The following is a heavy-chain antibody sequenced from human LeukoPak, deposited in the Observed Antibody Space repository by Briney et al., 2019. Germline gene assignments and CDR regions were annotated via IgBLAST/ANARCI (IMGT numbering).Heavy chain of an antibody. CDR2: IHYSGST. D-gene: IGHD2-15*01. CDR1: GGSISSSSYY. Sequence: SETLSLTCTVSGGSISSSSYYWGWIRQPPGKGLEWIGSIHYSGSTYYNLSLKSRVTISVDTSKNQFSLKLSSVTAADTAVYYCARARRSGEVDYWGQGTPVTVSS. V-gene: IGHV4-39*07. J-gene: IGHJ4*02. CDR3: ARARRSGEVDY.